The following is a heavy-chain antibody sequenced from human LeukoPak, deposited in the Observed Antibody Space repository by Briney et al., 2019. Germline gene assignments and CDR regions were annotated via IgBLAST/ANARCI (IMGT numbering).Heavy chain of an antibody. D-gene: IGHD5-18*01. CDR3: ARAPGYHTPYYYGMDV. Sequence: NPGGSLRLSCAASGFTFSDYYMSWIRQAPGKGLEWVSYISSSGSTIYYADSVKGRFTISRDNAKNSLYLQMNSLRAEDTAVYYCARAPGYHTPYYYGMDVWGQGTTVTVSS. CDR1: GFTFSDYY. V-gene: IGHV3-11*01. J-gene: IGHJ6*02. CDR2: ISSSGSTI.